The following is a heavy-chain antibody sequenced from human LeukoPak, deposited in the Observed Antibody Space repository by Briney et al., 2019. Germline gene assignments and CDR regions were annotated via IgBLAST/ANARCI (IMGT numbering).Heavy chain of an antibody. CDR3: ATPGNLWSGYGSPLFDY. J-gene: IGHJ4*02. V-gene: IGHV3-48*04. Sequence: HPGGSLRLSCAASGFTFSSYSMNWVRQAPGKGLEWVSYISSSSSTIYYADSVKGRFTISRDNAKNSLYLQMNSLRAEDTAVYYCATPGNLWSGYGSPLFDYWGQGTLVTVSS. CDR1: GFTFSSYS. CDR2: ISSSSSTI. D-gene: IGHD3-3*01.